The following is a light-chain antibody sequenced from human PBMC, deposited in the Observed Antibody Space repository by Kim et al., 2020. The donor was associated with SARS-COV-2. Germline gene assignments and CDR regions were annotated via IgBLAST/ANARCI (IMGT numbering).Light chain of an antibody. V-gene: IGLV2-14*03. J-gene: IGLJ2*01. CDR2: HVS. Sequence: GQSITISCTVPSTDIGKYNTVAWHQQHPGKTPKLILFHVSSRPSWISNRFSGSKSGNTASLTISGLQPDDEADYYCSSYISSTSLIFGGGTRVTVL. CDR3: SSYISSTSLI. CDR1: STDIGKYNT.